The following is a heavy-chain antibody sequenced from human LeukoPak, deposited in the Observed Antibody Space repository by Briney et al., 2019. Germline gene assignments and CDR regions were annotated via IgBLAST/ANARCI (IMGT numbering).Heavy chain of an antibody. CDR3: ASIFGSSALYYYYGMDV. J-gene: IGHJ6*02. CDR2: IIPIFGTA. D-gene: IGHD6-25*01. CDR1: GGTFSSYA. V-gene: IGHV1-69*13. Sequence: SVKVSCKASGGTFSSYAISWVRQAPGQGLEWMGGIIPIFGTANYAQKFQGRVTITADESTSTAYMELSSLRSEDTAVYHCASIFGSSALYYYYGMDVWGQGTTVTVSS.